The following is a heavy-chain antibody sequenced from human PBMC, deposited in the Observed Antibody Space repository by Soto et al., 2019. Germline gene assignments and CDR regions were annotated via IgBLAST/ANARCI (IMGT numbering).Heavy chain of an antibody. J-gene: IGHJ4*02. V-gene: IGHV4-39*01. CDR3: ARSFNGDYVY. D-gene: IGHD4-17*01. CDR2: IYYSGST. CDR1: GGSISSSSYY. Sequence: QLQLQESGPGLVKPSETLSLTCTVSGGSISSSSYYWGWIRQPPGKGLEWIGSIYYSGSTYYNPSHTRRVPISEDTSKNLYSLKLSSVTAADTAVYYCARSFNGDYVYWGQGTLVTVSA.